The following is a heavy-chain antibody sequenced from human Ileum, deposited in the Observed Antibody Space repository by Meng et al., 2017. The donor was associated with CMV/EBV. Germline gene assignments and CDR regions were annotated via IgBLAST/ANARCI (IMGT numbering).Heavy chain of an antibody. V-gene: IGHV1-18*01. J-gene: IGHJ4*02. CDR2: INSYNGDT. CDR1: GYTFGSQD. CDR3: ARGIDY. Sequence: VQLVQSGADVKESVASVKVSCQASGYTFGSQDFTWVRQAPGQGLEWMGWINSYNGDTNYAQKFQGRVTMTTDTSTSTAYMELNSLKSDDTAVYYCARGIDYWGQGTLVTVSS.